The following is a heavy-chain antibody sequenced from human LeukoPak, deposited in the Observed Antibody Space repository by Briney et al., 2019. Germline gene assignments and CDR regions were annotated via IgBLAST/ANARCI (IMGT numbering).Heavy chain of an antibody. V-gene: IGHV3-11*04. Sequence: GGSLRLSCAASGFRFSDYYMAWIRQAPGKGLEWVSNIGGSGTTIYYADSVKGRFTISRDNAKNSLYLQMNSLRAEDTAVYYCARVTGYSSSWADAFDIWGQGTMVTVSS. CDR3: ARVTGYSSSWADAFDI. CDR2: IGGSGTTI. CDR1: GFRFSDYY. J-gene: IGHJ3*02. D-gene: IGHD6-13*01.